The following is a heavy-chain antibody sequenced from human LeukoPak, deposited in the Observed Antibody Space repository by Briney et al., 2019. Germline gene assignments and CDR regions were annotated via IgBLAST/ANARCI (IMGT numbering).Heavy chain of an antibody. CDR1: GFTFSNDW. V-gene: IGHV3-7*01. D-gene: IGHD2-2*01. CDR3: ARDHAYRADY. J-gene: IGHJ4*02. Sequence: GGSLRLSCAASGFTFSNDWMCWVRQAPGKGLEWVANINQDESKKYYADSVKGRFTISRDNAKNSLYLQMSSLTAEDTAIYYCARDHAYRADYWGQGTLSPSPQ. CDR2: INQDESKK.